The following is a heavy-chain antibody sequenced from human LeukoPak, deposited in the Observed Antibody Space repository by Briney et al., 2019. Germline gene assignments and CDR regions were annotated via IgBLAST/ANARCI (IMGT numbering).Heavy chain of an antibody. V-gene: IGHV4-39*01. J-gene: IGHJ4*02. CDR2: IYYSGNT. CDR3: ARHPGRLFDY. CDR1: GGSISSSSFY. Sequence: SETLSLTCTVSGGSISSSSFYWGWIRQPPGKGLEWIGSIYYSGNTYYNPSLKSRVSVSVDTSKNQFSLKLSSVTAADTAVYYCARHPGRLFDYWGQGTLVTVSS.